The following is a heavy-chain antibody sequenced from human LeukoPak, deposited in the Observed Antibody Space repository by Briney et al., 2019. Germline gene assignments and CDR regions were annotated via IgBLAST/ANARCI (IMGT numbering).Heavy chain of an antibody. V-gene: IGHV4-31*03. CDR1: GGSISSGGYY. D-gene: IGHD3-3*01. CDR2: IYYSGST. J-gene: IGHJ6*02. CDR3: ARDPGSGYYHYYGMDV. Sequence: SETLSLTCTVSGGSISSGGYYWSWIRQHPGKGLEWIGYIYYSGSTYYNPSLKSRVTISVDTSKNQFSLKLSSVTAADTAVYYCARDPGSGYYHYYGMDVWGQGTTVTVSS.